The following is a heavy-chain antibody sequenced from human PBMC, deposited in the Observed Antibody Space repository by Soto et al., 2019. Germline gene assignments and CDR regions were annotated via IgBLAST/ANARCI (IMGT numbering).Heavy chain of an antibody. CDR3: ARAAGMVRGVIISYYYMDV. CDR1: GYTFTGYY. V-gene: IGHV1-2*04. J-gene: IGHJ6*03. Sequence: ASVKVSCKASGYTFTGYYMHWVRQAPGQGLEWMGWINPNSGGTNYAQKFQGWVTMTRDTSISTAYMELSRLRSDDTAVYYCARAAGMVRGVIISYYYMDVWGKGTTVTVSS. D-gene: IGHD3-10*01. CDR2: INPNSGGT.